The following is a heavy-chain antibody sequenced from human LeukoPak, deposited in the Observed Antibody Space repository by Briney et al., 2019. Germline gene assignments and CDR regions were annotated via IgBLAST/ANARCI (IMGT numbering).Heavy chain of an antibody. CDR3: ARETRGESDY. Sequence: GGSLRLTCAASGFIFTTYSMSWVRQAPGKGLEWVSYISSTSNTIYYADSVEGRFTISRDNAKNSLYLQMNSLRAEDTAMYYCARETRGESDYWGHGTLVTVSS. D-gene: IGHD3-10*01. V-gene: IGHV3-48*04. J-gene: IGHJ4*01. CDR2: ISSTSNTI. CDR1: GFIFTTYS.